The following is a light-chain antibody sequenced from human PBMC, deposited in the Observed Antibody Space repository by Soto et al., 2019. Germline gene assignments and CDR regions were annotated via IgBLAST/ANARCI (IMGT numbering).Light chain of an antibody. CDR2: EVS. J-gene: IGLJ1*01. CDR1: SSDVGGYNY. V-gene: IGLV2-14*01. CDR3: SSYTRSSTV. Sequence: QSALTQPASVSGSPGQSITISCTGTSSDVGGYNYVSWYQQHPGKAPKLMIYEVSNRPSGVSNRFSGSKSGNTASLTISGLQDEDEYDYYCSSYTRSSTVFGTGTKLTVL.